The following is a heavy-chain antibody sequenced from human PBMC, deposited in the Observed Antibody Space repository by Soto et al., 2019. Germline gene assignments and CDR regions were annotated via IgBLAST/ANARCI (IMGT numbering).Heavy chain of an antibody. CDR1: GYTFTSYG. J-gene: IGHJ6*03. CDR2: ISAYNGNT. CDR3: ASHGYCSSTSCPVPDTETDDYYIYMVA. V-gene: IGHV1-18*01. D-gene: IGHD2-2*01. Sequence: ASVKVSCKASGYTFTSYGISWVRQAPGQGLEWMGWISAYNGNTNYAQKLQGRVTMTTDTSTSTAYMELRSLRSDDTAVYYCASHGYCSSTSCPVPDTETDDYYIYMVAWGNGPTVTV.